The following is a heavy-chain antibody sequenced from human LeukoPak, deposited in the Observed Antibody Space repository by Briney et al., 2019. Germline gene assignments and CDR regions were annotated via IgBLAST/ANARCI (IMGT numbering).Heavy chain of an antibody. Sequence: SVKVSCKASGFTFTGSAVQWVRQSRGQRLEWIGWIVVGGGNTNYAQKFQERVTITRDLSTSTAYMELSSLRSEDTAVYYCAAGGHRGYYYYYMDVWGKGTTVTVSS. CDR1: GFTFTGSA. D-gene: IGHD2-15*01. J-gene: IGHJ6*03. V-gene: IGHV1-58*01. CDR3: AAGGHRGYYYYYMDV. CDR2: IVVGGGNT.